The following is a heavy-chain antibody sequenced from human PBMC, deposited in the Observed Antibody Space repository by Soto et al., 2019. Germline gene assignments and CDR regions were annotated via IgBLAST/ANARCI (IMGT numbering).Heavy chain of an antibody. CDR1: GYTFTSYG. D-gene: IGHD1-26*01. V-gene: IGHV1-18*01. Sequence: ASVKVSCKASGYTFTSYGISWVRQAPGQGLEWMGWISAYNGNTSYAQKLQGRVTMTTDTSTSTAYMELRSLRSDDTAVYYCARPLPGYSGSYTYYFDYWGQGTLVTV. J-gene: IGHJ4*02. CDR3: ARPLPGYSGSYTYYFDY. CDR2: ISAYNGNT.